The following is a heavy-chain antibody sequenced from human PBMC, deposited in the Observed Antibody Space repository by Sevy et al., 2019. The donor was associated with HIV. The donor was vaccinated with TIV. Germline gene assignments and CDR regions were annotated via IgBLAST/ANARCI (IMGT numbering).Heavy chain of an antibody. CDR2: TFYRSKWYN. CDR3: AGREGGIFYYGLDV. V-gene: IGHV6-1*01. D-gene: IGHD1-26*01. Sequence: KQSQTLSLTCVISGDSVSSNTIAWNWIRQSPSRGLEWLGRTFYRSKWYNDYAVSVKSRIVVNPDTSKNQFCLLLSSVTPEATAVYFCAGREGGIFYYGLDVWGQGTTVTVSS. J-gene: IGHJ6*02. CDR1: GDSVSSNTIA.